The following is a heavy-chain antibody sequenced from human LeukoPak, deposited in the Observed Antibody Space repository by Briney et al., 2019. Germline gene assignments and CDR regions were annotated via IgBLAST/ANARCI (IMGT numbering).Heavy chain of an antibody. CDR2: ISGSGDST. J-gene: IGHJ4*02. CDR1: GFTFSSYA. V-gene: IGHV3-23*01. CDR3: AKTRPLDSSSWSHGDY. Sequence: AGGSLRLSCAASGFTFSSYAMSWVRQAPGKGLEWVSAISGSGDSTYYGDPVKGRFTISRDNSKNTLYLQMNSLRAEDTAVYYCAKTRPLDSSSWSHGDYWGQGTLVTVSS. D-gene: IGHD6-13*01.